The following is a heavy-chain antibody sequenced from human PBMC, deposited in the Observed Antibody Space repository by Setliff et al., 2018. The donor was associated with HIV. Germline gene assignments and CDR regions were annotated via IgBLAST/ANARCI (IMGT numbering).Heavy chain of an antibody. D-gene: IGHD2-21*02. CDR1: GYTFTNYD. V-gene: IGHV1-8*02. CDR2: MNPNIGKT. Sequence: GASVKVSCKASGYTFTNYDINWVRQSPGQGLEWLGWMNPNIGKTAYAQKFQGRVTMTTDTSTSTAYMELRSLRSDDTAVYYCARAGAEVTSHFDWWGQGTLVTVSS. J-gene: IGHJ4*02. CDR3: ARAGAEVTSHFDW.